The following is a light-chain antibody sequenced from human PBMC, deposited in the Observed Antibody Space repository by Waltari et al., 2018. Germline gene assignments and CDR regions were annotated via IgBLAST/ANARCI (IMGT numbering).Light chain of an antibody. CDR1: SSNIGAGHD. J-gene: IGLJ3*02. V-gene: IGLV1-40*01. CDR2: GNN. CDR3: QSFDIRLSGGVV. Sequence: QSVLTQPPSMSGAPGQRVTISCTVSSSNIGAGHDVPWYQVFPGPAPKLLIYGNNNRPSGVPDRFSGSKSDTSASLAIGGLQAEDEADYYCQSFDIRLSGGVVFGGGTKVTVL.